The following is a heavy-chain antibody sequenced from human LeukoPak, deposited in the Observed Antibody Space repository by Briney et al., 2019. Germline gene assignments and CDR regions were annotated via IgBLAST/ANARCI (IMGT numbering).Heavy chain of an antibody. CDR3: TKLGY. J-gene: IGHJ4*02. CDR1: GFIVRSNH. CDR2: IYSGGST. V-gene: IGHV3-66*01. Sequence: GGSLRLSCEASGFIVRSNHMSWVRQAPGKGLEWVSLIYSGGSTYYADSVKGRFTISRDNSKSTLYLQLNSLRAEDTAVYYCTKLGYWGQGTLVTVSS. D-gene: IGHD6-13*01.